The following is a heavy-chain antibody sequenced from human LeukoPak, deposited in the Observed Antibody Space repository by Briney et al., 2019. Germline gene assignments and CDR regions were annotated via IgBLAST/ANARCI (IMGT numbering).Heavy chain of an antibody. V-gene: IGHV3-30*04. D-gene: IGHD6-19*01. CDR1: GFTFSSYV. CDR2: MSYDGSNK. Sequence: PGGSLRLSCAASGFTFSSYVMHWVRQAPGKGLEWVAVMSYDGSNKNYVDSVKGRFTISRDNSKNTLYLQMNSLRAEDTAVYYCARDEFAEGYSSGWYMGDLDYWGQGTLVTVSS. J-gene: IGHJ4*02. CDR3: ARDEFAEGYSSGWYMGDLDY.